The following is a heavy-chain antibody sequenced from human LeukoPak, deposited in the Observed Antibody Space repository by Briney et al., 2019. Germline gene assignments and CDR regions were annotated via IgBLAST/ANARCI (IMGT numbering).Heavy chain of an antibody. CDR3: ARARLEIDVGWFDR. J-gene: IGHJ5*02. CDR2: IYYSGTTAYRST. Sequence: ASETLSLTCTVSGDSINNYYWSWLRQPPGQGLEWIAFIYYSGTTAYRSTAYNPSLKSRVTISLDTTKSQFSLNLRSVTAADTAVYYCARARLEIDVGWFDRWGQGTLVTVSS. D-gene: IGHD1-26*01. CDR1: GDSINNYY. V-gene: IGHV4-59*01.